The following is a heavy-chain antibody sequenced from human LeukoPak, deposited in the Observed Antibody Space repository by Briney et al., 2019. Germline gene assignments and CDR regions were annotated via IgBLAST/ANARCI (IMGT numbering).Heavy chain of an antibody. CDR2: IDPSDSDI. V-gene: IGHV5-51*01. CDR3: ARSSASYHFAMDV. D-gene: IGHD3-10*01. Sequence: GESLKISCKGSGYSFTSHWIGWVRQMPGKRGEWMGIIDPSDSDIRYNLSFEGQVTISADRSISTSYLQWSSLKASDTAIYYCARSSASYHFAMDVWGKGTAVTVSS. CDR1: GYSFTSHW. J-gene: IGHJ6*04.